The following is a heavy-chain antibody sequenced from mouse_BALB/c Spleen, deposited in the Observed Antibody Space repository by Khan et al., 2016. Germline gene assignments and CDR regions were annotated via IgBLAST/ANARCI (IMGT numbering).Heavy chain of an antibody. Sequence: VQLQQSGAELVKPGASVKLSCTASGFNIKDTYMHWVKQRPEQGLEWIGRIDPANGNTKYDPKFQGKATITADTSSNTAYLQLSSLTSEDTAVYYCARAYPYYAIDYWGQGTSVTVSS. CDR1: GFNIKDTY. CDR3: ARAYPYYAIDY. CDR2: IDPANGNT. V-gene: IGHV14-3*02. J-gene: IGHJ4*01.